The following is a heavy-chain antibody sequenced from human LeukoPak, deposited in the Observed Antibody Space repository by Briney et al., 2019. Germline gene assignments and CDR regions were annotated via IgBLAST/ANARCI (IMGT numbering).Heavy chain of an antibody. CDR3: ARAAMTVVVTDFDY. CDR1: GYTFTCYY. J-gene: IGHJ4*02. CDR2: INPNSGGT. Sequence: AAVTVTFKSSGYTFTCYYMHWLRQPPAQGLEWMGLINPNSGGTNYAHKFQGRVTMTRDKSFSTAYMELSRLRSDDTAVYYCARAAMTVVVTDFDYWGQGTLVTVSS. V-gene: IGHV1-2*02. D-gene: IGHD3-22*01.